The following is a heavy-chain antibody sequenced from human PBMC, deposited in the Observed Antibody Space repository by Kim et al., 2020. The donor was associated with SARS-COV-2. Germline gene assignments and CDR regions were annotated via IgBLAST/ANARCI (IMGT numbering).Heavy chain of an antibody. CDR2: VYYSGST. D-gene: IGHD2-8*02. V-gene: IGHV4-39*01. CDR1: GDSINSSNYY. CDR3: ARQGGYCTGRSCYWGSLFDP. Sequence: SETLSLTCSVSGDSINSSNYYSGWIRQPPGKGPEWIGSVYYSGSTYYNPSLKSRVTLSVDTSKNHFSLKLTYVTATDTAVYYCARQGGYCTGRSCYWGSLFDPWGQGTLVTVSS. J-gene: IGHJ5*02.